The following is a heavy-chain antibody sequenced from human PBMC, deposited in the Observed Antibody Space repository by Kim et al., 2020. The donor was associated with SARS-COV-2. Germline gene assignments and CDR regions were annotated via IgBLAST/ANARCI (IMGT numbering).Heavy chain of an antibody. V-gene: IGHV4-34*01. CDR3: ARVIAARRGAGYYYYYMDV. Sequence: SETLSLTCAVYGGSFSGYYWSWIRQPPGKGLEWIGEINHSGSTNYNPSLKSRVTISVDTSKNQFSLKLSSVTAADTAVYYCARVIAARRGAGYYYYYMDV. J-gene: IGHJ6*03. D-gene: IGHD6-6*01. CDR2: INHSGST. CDR1: GGSFSGYY.